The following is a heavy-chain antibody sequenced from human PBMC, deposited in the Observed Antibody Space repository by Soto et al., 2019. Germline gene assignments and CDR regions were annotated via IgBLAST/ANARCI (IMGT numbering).Heavy chain of an antibody. J-gene: IGHJ6*02. CDR2: ISAYNGNT. Sequence: PSVKVSCKASGYTFTSYGISWVRQAPGQGLEWMGWISAYNGNTNYAQKLQGRVTMTTDTSTSTAYMELRSLRSDDTAVYYCARDAATPVSERTYYYGMDVWGQGTTVTVSS. CDR1: GYTFTSYG. CDR3: ARDAATPVSERTYYYGMDV. V-gene: IGHV1-18*01.